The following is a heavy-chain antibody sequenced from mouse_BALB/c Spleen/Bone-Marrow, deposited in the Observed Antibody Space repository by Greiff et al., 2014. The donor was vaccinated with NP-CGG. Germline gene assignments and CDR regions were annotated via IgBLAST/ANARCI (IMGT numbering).Heavy chain of an antibody. V-gene: IGHV1-69*02. J-gene: IGHJ1*01. CDR3: ARRSYYGSHYWYFDA. Sequence: QVQLQQSGAELVKPGASVKLSCKASGYTFTIYWMHWVKQRPGQGLEWIGEIDPSDSDANYNQKFKGKATLTVDKSSTTAYMQLSSLTSEDSAVYYCARRSYYGSHYWYFDAWGAGTTVTVSS. CDR1: GYTFTIYW. CDR2: IDPSDSDA. D-gene: IGHD1-1*01.